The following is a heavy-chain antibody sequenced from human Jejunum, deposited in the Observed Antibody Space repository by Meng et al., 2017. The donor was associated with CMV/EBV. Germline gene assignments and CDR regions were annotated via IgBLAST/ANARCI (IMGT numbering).Heavy chain of an antibody. V-gene: IGHV3-30*18. CDR1: RFTFSSYG. J-gene: IGHJ5*02. CDR2: ISFDGSNE. D-gene: IGHD3-16*01. Sequence: LSCAASRFTFSSYGMHWVRQAPGKGLEWVALISFDGSNEYYADSVKGRFTISRDNSKSTVYLQMSSLRTEDTAVYFCAKDRYDPWFDPWGQGTLVTVSS. CDR3: AKDRYDPWFDP.